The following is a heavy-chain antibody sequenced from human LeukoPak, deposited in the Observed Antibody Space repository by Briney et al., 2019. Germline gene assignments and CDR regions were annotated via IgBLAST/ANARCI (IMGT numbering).Heavy chain of an antibody. CDR1: GYTFTSYY. J-gene: IGHJ4*02. CDR2: INPSGGST. Sequence: ASVKVSCKASGYTFTSYYMHCVRQAPGQGLEWMGIINPSGGSTSYAQKFQGRVTMTRDTSTGTVYMELSSLRSEDTAVYYCARDYLGYSSSSYFDYWGQGTLVTVSS. D-gene: IGHD6-6*01. V-gene: IGHV1-46*01. CDR3: ARDYLGYSSSSYFDY.